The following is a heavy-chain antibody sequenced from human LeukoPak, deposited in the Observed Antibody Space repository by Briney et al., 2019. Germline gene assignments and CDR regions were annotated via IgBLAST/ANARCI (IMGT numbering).Heavy chain of an antibody. J-gene: IGHJ4*02. V-gene: IGHV4-4*07. CDR2: IYPSGST. CDR1: SGSLSSFY. CDR3: ARSSGHDFDY. Sequence: PSETLSLTCTVSSGSLSSFYRNWIRQPAGKGLEWVGRIYPSGSTDYNASLKSRVTMSVDTSKKQFSLKLNSVTAADTAVYYCARSSGHDFDYWGQGILVTVSS. D-gene: IGHD5-12*01.